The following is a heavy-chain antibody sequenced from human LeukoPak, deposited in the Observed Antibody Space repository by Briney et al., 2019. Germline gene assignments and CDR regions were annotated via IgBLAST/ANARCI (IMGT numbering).Heavy chain of an antibody. CDR2: IYYSGST. V-gene: IGHV4-59*01. CDR1: GGSISSYY. D-gene: IGHD3-22*01. CDR3: ARGGPSHYYYDSSGYFDY. Sequence: SETLSLTCTVFGGSISSYYWSWIRQPPGKGLEWIGYIYYSGSTNYNPSLKSRVTISVDTSKNQFSLKLSSVTAADTAVYYCARGGPSHYYYDSSGYFDYWGQGTLVTVSS. J-gene: IGHJ4*02.